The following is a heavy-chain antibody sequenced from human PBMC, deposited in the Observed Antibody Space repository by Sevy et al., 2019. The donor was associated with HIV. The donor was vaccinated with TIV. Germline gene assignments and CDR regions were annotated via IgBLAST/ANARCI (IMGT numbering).Heavy chain of an antibody. J-gene: IGHJ4*02. D-gene: IGHD5-18*01. CDR1: GFTFSNFA. CDR2: ISGTGDYK. V-gene: IGHV3-23*01. CDR3: AKKMGGGSGMAFLVDY. Sequence: GGSLRLSCAASGFTFSNFAMGWVRQAPGKGPDWISVISGTGDYKYYADSVKGRFTISRDNSKNTLSLQMNSLRAEDTAIFYCAKKMGGGSGMAFLVDYWGQGTLVTVSS.